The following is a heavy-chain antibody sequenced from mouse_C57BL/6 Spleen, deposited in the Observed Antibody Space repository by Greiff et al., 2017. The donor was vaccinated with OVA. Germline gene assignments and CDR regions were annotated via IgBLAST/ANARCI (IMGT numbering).Heavy chain of an antibody. CDR3: ARDGYYVDWFAY. D-gene: IGHD2-3*01. CDR2: IHPNSGST. V-gene: IGHV1-64*01. J-gene: IGHJ3*01. Sequence: VQLQQPGAELVKPGASVKLSCKASGYTFTSYWMHWVKQRPGQGLEWIGMIHPNSGSTNYNEKFKSKATLTVDKSSSTAYMQLSSLTSEDSAVYYCARDGYYVDWFAYWGQGTLVTVSA. CDR1: GYTFTSYW.